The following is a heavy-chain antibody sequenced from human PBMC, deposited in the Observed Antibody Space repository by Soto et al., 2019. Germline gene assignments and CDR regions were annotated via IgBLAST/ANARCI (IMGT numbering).Heavy chain of an antibody. CDR1: GFTFGDFY. CDR3: ARRAILWGNAFDI. V-gene: IGHV3-11*01. Sequence: QVQLVESGGGLVKPGGSLRLSCAASGFTFGDFYMAWIRQAPGKGLEWISYISTGTTLYYADSGKGRFTISRDNAKNSLYLQMNSLRAEDTAVYYCARRAILWGNAFDIWGQGTMVTVSS. J-gene: IGHJ3*02. CDR2: ISTGTTL. D-gene: IGHD2-21*01.